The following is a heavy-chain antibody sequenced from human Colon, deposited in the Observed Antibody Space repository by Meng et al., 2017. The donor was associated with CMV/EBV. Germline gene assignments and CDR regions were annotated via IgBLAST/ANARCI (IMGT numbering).Heavy chain of an antibody. CDR3: ARRARYCTGGICYRGRFDY. J-gene: IGHJ4*02. CDR1: NGSISSSSYY. Sequence: QLRVAGSGPGLVKPSETLSLTCTVSNGSISSSSYYWGWIRQPPGKGLEWIGSIYYSGSTYYNPSLKSRVTISVDTSKNQFSLKLSSVTAADTAVYYCARRARYCTGGICYRGRFDYWGQGTLSPSPQ. CDR2: IYYSGST. V-gene: IGHV4-39*01. D-gene: IGHD2-8*02.